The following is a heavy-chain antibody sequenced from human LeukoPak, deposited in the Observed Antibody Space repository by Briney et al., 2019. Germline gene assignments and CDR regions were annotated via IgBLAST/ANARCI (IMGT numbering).Heavy chain of an antibody. D-gene: IGHD3-3*02. CDR3: ARDLKTFYQTGGFGY. J-gene: IGHJ4*02. CDR1: GGTFSSYA. CDR2: IIPIFGTA. Sequence: SVKVSCKASGGTFSSYAISWVRQAPGQGLEWMGGIIPIFGTANYAQKFQGRVTITADESTSTAYMELSSLRSEDTAVYYCARDLKTFYQTGGFGYWGQGTLVTVSS. V-gene: IGHV1-69*13.